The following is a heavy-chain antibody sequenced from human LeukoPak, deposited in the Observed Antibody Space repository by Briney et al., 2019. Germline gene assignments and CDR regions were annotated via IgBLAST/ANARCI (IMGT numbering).Heavy chain of an antibody. V-gene: IGHV3-23*01. J-gene: IGHJ3*02. Sequence: GGSLRLSCAASGFTFSNYAMNWVRLAPGKGLEWVSTISGSSGSTYYADSVKGRFTISRDNSKNTLYLQMNSLRAEDTAVYYCAKEHSRDGYIIWGQGTMVTVSS. CDR2: ISGSSGST. D-gene: IGHD5-24*01. CDR3: AKEHSRDGYII. CDR1: GFTFSNYA.